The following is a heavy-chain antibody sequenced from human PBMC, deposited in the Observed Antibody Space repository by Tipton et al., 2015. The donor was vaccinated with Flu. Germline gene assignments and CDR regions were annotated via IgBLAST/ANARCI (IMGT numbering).Heavy chain of an antibody. D-gene: IGHD4-11*01. Sequence: TLSLTCIVSGESITSTSYYWGWIRQPPGKGLEWIGSFYYTGDTFYKPSLESRATISVDMSKKQFSLNLSSVTAADTAVYYCARLHSFYFYMDVWGKGTTVTVSS. V-gene: IGHV4-39*01. CDR1: GESITSTSYY. J-gene: IGHJ6*03. CDR3: ARLHSFYFYMDV. CDR2: FYYTGDT.